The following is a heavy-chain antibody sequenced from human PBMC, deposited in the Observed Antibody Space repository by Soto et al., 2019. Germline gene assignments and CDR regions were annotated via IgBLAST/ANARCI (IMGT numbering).Heavy chain of an antibody. CDR1: GGSISSSSYY. D-gene: IGHD3-22*01. V-gene: IGHV4-39*01. CDR2: IYYSGDT. CDR3: ARHSGYYYWHFDY. J-gene: IGHJ4*01. Sequence: SETLSLTCTVSGGSISSSSYYWGWIRQPPGKVLEWIGTIYYSGDTYYNPSLKSRVTISVDTSKNQFSLKLSSVTATDTAVYYWARHSGYYYWHFDYWGHVTQV.